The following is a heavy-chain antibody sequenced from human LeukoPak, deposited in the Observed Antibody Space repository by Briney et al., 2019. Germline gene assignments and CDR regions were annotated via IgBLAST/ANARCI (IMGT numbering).Heavy chain of an antibody. J-gene: IGHJ4*02. CDR1: GITLSNYG. CDR2: ISDRGGRT. D-gene: IGHD3-10*01. V-gene: IGHV3-23*01. Sequence: GGSLRLSCAVSGITLSNYGMSWVRQAPGKGLEWVAGISDRGGRTNYADSVKGRFTISRENSKNTLYLQMNSLRAEDTAVYFCAKRGVVIRVILVGFQREAYYFDSWGQGALVTVSS. CDR3: AKRGVVIRVILVGFQREAYYFDS.